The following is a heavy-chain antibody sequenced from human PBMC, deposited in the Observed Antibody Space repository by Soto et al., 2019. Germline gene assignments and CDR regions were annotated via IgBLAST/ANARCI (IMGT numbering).Heavy chain of an antibody. V-gene: IGHV3-30-3*01. D-gene: IGHD3-3*01. CDR2: ISYGGSNK. CDR3: ARGYYDFWSGYWNYYYYYGMDV. J-gene: IGHJ6*02. Sequence: SLRLSCAASGFTFSSYAMHWVRQAPGKGLEWVAVISYGGSNKYYADSVKGRFTISRDNSKNTLYLQMNSLRAEDTAVYYCARGYYDFWSGYWNYYYYYGMDVWGQGTTVTVSS. CDR1: GFTFSSYA.